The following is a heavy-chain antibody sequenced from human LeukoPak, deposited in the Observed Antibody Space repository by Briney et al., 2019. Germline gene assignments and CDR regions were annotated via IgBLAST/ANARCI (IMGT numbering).Heavy chain of an antibody. D-gene: IGHD3-22*01. V-gene: IGHV4-34*01. Sequence: SETLSLTCAVYGGSFSGYHWSWIRQPPGKGLEWIGEINHSGSTNYNPSLKSRVTISVDTSKNQFSLKLSSVTAADTAVYYCARRLTYYYDSSGYTTSFDYWGQGTLVTVSS. CDR1: GGSFSGYH. J-gene: IGHJ4*02. CDR2: INHSGST. CDR3: ARRLTYYYDSSGYTTSFDY.